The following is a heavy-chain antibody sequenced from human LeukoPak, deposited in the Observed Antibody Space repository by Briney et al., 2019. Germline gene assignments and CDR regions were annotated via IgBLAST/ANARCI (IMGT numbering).Heavy chain of an antibody. V-gene: IGHV3-23*01. D-gene: IGHD3-10*01. CDR3: AKAQGSGNQPFDY. CDR1: GFSFSSYA. Sequence: GGSLRLSCAASGFSFSSYAMSWVRQAPGRGLEWVSAISAGGGTTYYTDSVKGRFTISRGNSRKTLYLQVSSLGAEDTAVYYCAKAQGSGNQPFDYWGQGTLVAVSS. CDR2: ISAGGGTT. J-gene: IGHJ4*02.